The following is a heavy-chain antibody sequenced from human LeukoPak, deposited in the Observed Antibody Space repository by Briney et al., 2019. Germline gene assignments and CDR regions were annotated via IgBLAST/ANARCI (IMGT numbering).Heavy chain of an antibody. CDR1: GGSFSGYY. CDR3: ARRPTKRLYYYDSSGYFDY. CDR2: INHSGGT. V-gene: IGHV4-34*01. Sequence: SETLSLTCAVYGGSFSGYYWSWIRQPPGKGLEWIGEINHSGGTNYNPSLKSRVTISVDTSKNQFSLKLSSVTAADTAVYYCARRPTKRLYYYDSSGYFDYWGQGTLVTVSS. D-gene: IGHD3-22*01. J-gene: IGHJ4*02.